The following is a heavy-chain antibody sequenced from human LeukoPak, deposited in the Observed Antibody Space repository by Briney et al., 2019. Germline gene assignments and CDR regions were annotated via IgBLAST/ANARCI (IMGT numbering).Heavy chain of an antibody. CDR1: GGSISSSSYY. CDR2: IYYSGST. Sequence: SETLSLTCTVSGGSISSSSYYWGWIRQPPGKWLEWIGSIYYSGSTYYNPSLKSRVTISVDTSKNQFSLKLSSVTAADTAVYYCARQDYDSSGYYPNTIDYWGQGTLVTVSS. D-gene: IGHD3-22*01. J-gene: IGHJ4*02. CDR3: ARQDYDSSGYYPNTIDY. V-gene: IGHV4-39*01.